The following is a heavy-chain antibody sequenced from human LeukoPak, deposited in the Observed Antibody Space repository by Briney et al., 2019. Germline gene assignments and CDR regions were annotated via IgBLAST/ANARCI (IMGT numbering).Heavy chain of an antibody. V-gene: IGHV3-21*01. Sequence: GGSLRLSCAASGFTFSSYSMNWVRQAPGKGLEWVSSISSSSSYIYYADSVKGRFTISRDNAKNSLYLQMNNLRDEDTAVYYCARGPIMITFGGPFDYWGQGTLVTVSS. CDR3: ARGPIMITFGGPFDY. CDR1: GFTFSSYS. J-gene: IGHJ4*02. D-gene: IGHD3-16*01. CDR2: ISSSSSYI.